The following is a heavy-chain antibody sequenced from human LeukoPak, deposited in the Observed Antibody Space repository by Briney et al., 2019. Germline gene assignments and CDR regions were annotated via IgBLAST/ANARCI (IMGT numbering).Heavy chain of an antibody. J-gene: IGHJ4*02. Sequence: GGSLRLFCAASGFTFEDYAMHWVRQAPGKGLEWVSRISGDGGSTYYADSVKGRFTISRDNNKNSLYLQMNSPRPEDTALYYCAKDRQRWRRDRTPLDYWGQGTLVTVSS. CDR3: AKDRQRWRRDRTPLDY. CDR1: GFTFEDYA. CDR2: ISGDGGST. D-gene: IGHD1-1*01. V-gene: IGHV3-43*02.